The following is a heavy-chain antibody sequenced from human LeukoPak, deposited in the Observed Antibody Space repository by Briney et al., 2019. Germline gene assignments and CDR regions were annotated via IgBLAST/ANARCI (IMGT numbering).Heavy chain of an antibody. J-gene: IGHJ4*02. CDR3: ASDYDSSGYQYYFDY. Sequence: GGSLRLSCAASGFTFSSYAMHWVRQAPGKGLEWVAVISYDGSNKYYADSVKGRFTISRDNSKNALYLQMNSLRAEDTAVYYCASDYDSSGYQYYFDYWGQGTLVTVSS. CDR2: ISYDGSNK. V-gene: IGHV3-30-3*01. D-gene: IGHD3-22*01. CDR1: GFTFSSYA.